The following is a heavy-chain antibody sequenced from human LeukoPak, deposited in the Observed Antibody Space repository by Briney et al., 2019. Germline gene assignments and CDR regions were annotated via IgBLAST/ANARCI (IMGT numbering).Heavy chain of an antibody. J-gene: IGHJ4*02. D-gene: IGHD5-24*01. CDR2: IYSGGST. Sequence: GGSLRLSCAASGFTVSSNYMSWVRQAPGKGLEWVSVIYSGGSTYYADSVKGRFTISRDNSKNTLYLQMNSLRAEDTVVYYCARSRDGYTFYYFDYWGQGTLVTVSS. CDR1: GFTVSSNY. CDR3: ARSRDGYTFYYFDY. V-gene: IGHV3-66*01.